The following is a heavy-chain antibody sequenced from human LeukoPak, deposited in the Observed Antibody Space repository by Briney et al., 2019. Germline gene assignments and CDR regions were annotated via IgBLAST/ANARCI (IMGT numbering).Heavy chain of an antibody. CDR2: ISAYNGST. V-gene: IGHV1-18*01. CDR1: GGTFSSYA. D-gene: IGHD4-23*01. J-gene: IGHJ4*02. CDR3: ARAPVVTLFDY. Sequence: ASVKVSCRASGGTFSSYAISWVRQAPGQGLEWMGWISAYNGSTNYAQKLQGRVTMTTDTSTSTAYMELRSLRSDDTAVYYCARAPVVTLFDYWGQGTLVTVSS.